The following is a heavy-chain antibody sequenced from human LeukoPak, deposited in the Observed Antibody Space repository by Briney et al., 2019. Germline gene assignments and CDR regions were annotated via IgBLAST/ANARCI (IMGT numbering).Heavy chain of an antibody. CDR2: IYYSGST. V-gene: IGHV4-59*01. Sequence: SETLSLTCTVSGGSISSYYWSWIRQPPGKGLEWIGYIYYSGSTNYNPSLKSRVTISVDTSKNQFSLKLSSVTAADTAGYYCARDSGWKPRFWFDPWGQGTLVTVSS. CDR1: GGSISSYY. CDR3: ARDSGWKPRFWFDP. J-gene: IGHJ5*02. D-gene: IGHD1-1*01.